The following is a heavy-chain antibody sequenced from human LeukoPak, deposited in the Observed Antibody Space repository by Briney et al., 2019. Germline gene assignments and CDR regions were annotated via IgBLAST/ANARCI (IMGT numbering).Heavy chain of an antibody. CDR2: ISGSGGST. V-gene: IGHV3-23*01. J-gene: IGHJ4*02. CDR3: AKCPTVVVTALSAY. CDR1: GFTFSSYA. Sequence: GGSLRLSCAASGFTFSSYAMSWVRQAPGKGLEWVSAISGSGGSTYYADSVKGRFTISRDNSKNTLYLQMNSLRAEDTAVYYCAKCPTVVVTALSAYWGQGTQVTVSS. D-gene: IGHD2-21*02.